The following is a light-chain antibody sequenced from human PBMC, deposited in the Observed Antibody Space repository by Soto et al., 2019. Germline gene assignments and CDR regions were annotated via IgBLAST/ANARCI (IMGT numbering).Light chain of an antibody. Sequence: QSALTQPASVSGSPGQSITISCTGTSSDIGGYNYVSWYQQHPGKAPKLIIYDVSSRPSVVSNRFSGSKSGNTASLTISGLQAEDEADYYCGSYTSSTTLVFGGGTKLTVL. CDR3: GSYTSSTTLV. CDR1: SSDIGGYNY. CDR2: DVS. V-gene: IGLV2-14*01. J-gene: IGLJ2*01.